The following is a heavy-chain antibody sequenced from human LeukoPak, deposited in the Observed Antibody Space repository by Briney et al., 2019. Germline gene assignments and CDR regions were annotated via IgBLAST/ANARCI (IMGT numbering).Heavy chain of an antibody. V-gene: IGHV3-48*01. D-gene: IGHD2-2*01. J-gene: IGHJ4*02. CDR3: ARDHEYQLDY. CDR1: GFTFNNYS. CDR2: ISSSSSTI. Sequence: PAGRSLRLPCAASGFTFNNYSMNWVRQAPGKGLEWVSYISSSSSTIYYADSVKGRFTISRDNAKNSLYLQMNSLRAEDTAVYYCARDHEYQLDYWGQGTLVTVSS.